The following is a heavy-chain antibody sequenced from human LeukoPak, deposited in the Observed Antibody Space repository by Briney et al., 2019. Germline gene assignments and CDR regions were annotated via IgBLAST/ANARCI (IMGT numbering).Heavy chain of an antibody. V-gene: IGHV1-18*01. J-gene: IGHJ4*02. Sequence: ASVKVSCKASGYTFTSYGISWVRQAPGQGLEWMGWISAYNGNTNYAQKLQGRVTMTTDTSTSTAYMELRSLRSDDTAVYYCARDSDRISPVKPDYWGQETLVTVSS. CDR3: ARDSDRISPVKPDY. CDR1: GYTFTSYG. CDR2: ISAYNGNT. D-gene: IGHD2-15*01.